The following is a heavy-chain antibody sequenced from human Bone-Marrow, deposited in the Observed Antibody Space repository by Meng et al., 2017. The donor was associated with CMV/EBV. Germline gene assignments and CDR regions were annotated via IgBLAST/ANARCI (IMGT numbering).Heavy chain of an antibody. Sequence: ASVKVSCKASGYTFTSYGISWVRQAPGQGLEWMGWISAYNGNTNYAQKLQGRVTMTTDTSTSTAYMELRSLRSDDTAVYYCARGRAAPKTYYYYGMDVWGQGTTVTVSS. CDR3: ARGRAAPKTYYYYGMDV. CDR2: ISAYNGNT. CDR1: GYTFTSYG. J-gene: IGHJ6*02. V-gene: IGHV1-18*01.